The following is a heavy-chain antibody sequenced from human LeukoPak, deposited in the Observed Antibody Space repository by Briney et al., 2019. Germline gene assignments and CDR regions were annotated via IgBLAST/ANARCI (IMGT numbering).Heavy chain of an antibody. J-gene: IGHJ4*02. CDR3: ARGLFESSSSGGDY. CDR1: GYTFTGYY. D-gene: IGHD6-6*01. V-gene: IGHV1-8*02. Sequence: GASVKVSCKASGYTFTGYYMHWVRQAPGQGLEWMGWMNPNSGNTGYAQKFQGRVTMTRNTSISTAYMELSSLRSEDTAVYYCARGLFESSSSGGDYWGQGTLVTVSS. CDR2: MNPNSGNT.